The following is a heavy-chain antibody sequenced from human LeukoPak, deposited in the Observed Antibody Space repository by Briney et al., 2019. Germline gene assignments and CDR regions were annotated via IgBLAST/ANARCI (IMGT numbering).Heavy chain of an antibody. Sequence: GASVKVSCKASGGTFSSYAISWVRQAPGQGLEWMGGFDPEDGETIYAQKFQGRVTMTEDTSTDTAYMELSSLRSEDTAVYYCATLEWLLRWFDPWGQGTLVTVSS. J-gene: IGHJ5*02. CDR3: ATLEWLLRWFDP. CDR2: FDPEDGET. CDR1: GGTFSSYA. D-gene: IGHD3-22*01. V-gene: IGHV1-24*01.